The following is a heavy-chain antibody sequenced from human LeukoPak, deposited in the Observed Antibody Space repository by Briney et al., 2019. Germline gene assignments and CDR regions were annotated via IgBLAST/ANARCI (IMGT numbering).Heavy chain of an antibody. Sequence: GASVKVSCKASGGTFSSYAIRWVRQAPGQGLEWMGGIIPIFGTANYAQKFQGRVTITTDESTSTAYMELSSLRSEDTAVYYCARAGELPRATYCGGDCYFDYWGQGTLVTVSS. CDR1: GGTFSSYA. CDR2: IIPIFGTA. CDR3: ARAGELPRATYCGGDCYFDY. J-gene: IGHJ4*02. D-gene: IGHD2-21*01. V-gene: IGHV1-69*05.